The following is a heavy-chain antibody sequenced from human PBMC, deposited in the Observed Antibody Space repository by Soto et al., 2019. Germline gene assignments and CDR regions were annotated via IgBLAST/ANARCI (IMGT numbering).Heavy chain of an antibody. CDR3: ARGPYSSSWYETFDY. V-gene: IGHV1-69*02. Sequence: QVQLVQSGAEVKKPGSSVKVSCKASGGTFSSYTISWVRQAPGQGLEWMGRIIPILGIANYAQKFQGRVTITADKSTSTAYMELSSLRSEDTAVYYCARGPYSSSWYETFDYWGQGTLVTVSS. CDR2: IIPILGIA. D-gene: IGHD6-13*01. J-gene: IGHJ4*02. CDR1: GGTFSSYT.